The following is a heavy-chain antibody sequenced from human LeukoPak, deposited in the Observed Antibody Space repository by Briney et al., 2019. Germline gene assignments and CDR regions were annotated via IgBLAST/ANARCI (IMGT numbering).Heavy chain of an antibody. CDR1: GFTFSNYA. D-gene: IGHD3-22*01. J-gene: IGHJ4*02. V-gene: IGHV3-23*01. CDR2: INDNDGST. Sequence: GGSLRLSCAASGFTFSNYAMNWVRQAPGKGLEWVSGINDNDGSTYYADSVKGRFTISRDNSKNTLYLQMNSLRAEDTAVYYCARDSSGGLDYWGQGTLVTVSS. CDR3: ARDSSGGLDY.